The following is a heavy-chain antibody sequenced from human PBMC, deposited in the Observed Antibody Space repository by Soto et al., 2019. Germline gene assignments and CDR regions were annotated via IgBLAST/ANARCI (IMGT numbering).Heavy chain of an antibody. CDR3: ARVGLLVRGIRVNYFDY. Sequence: QVQLVQSGAEVRKPGASVKVSCKASGYTFTDYFLHWVRQAPGQGLEWMGWINANSGGTTYAKKFQGRVTMTRDTSITTAYMEVNRLQADDTAVYYCARVGLLVRGIRVNYFDYWGQGTLVTASS. CDR1: GYTFTDYF. J-gene: IGHJ4*02. V-gene: IGHV1-2*02. CDR2: INANSGGT. D-gene: IGHD3-10*01.